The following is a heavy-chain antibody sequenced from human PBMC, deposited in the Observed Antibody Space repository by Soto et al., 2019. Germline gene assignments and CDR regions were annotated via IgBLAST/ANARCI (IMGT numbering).Heavy chain of an antibody. CDR1: GGSISSSSYY. CDR2: IYYSGST. J-gene: IGHJ2*01. D-gene: IGHD1-26*01. Sequence: QLQLQESGPGLVKPSETLSLTCSVSGGSISSSSYYWGWIRQPPGKGLEWIGNIYYSGSTYYNPSLKSRVTISVDTSKNQFSLKLSSVTAADTAVYYCARRAGGSYFYWYFDLWGRGTLVTVSS. V-gene: IGHV4-39*01. CDR3: ARRAGGSYFYWYFDL.